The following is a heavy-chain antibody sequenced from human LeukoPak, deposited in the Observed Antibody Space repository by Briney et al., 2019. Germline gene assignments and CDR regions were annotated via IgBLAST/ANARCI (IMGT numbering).Heavy chain of an antibody. CDR2: IYHSGST. D-gene: IGHD1-26*01. Sequence: SETLSLTCTVSGGSISSGGYYWSWIRQPPGKGLEWIGYIYHSGSTYYNPSLKSRVTISVDRSKNQFSLKLSSVTAADTAVYYCARVSVGATREYDFDYWGQGTLVTVSS. V-gene: IGHV4-30-2*01. CDR3: ARVSVGATREYDFDY. J-gene: IGHJ4*02. CDR1: GGSISSGGYY.